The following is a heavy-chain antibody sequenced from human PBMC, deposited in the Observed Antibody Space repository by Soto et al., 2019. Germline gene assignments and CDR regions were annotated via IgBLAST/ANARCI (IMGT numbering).Heavy chain of an antibody. CDR3: ASSVFYSGFLDP. J-gene: IGHJ5*02. D-gene: IGHD3-10*01. CDR2: ISYDGSNK. Sequence: GGSLRLSCAASGFTFSSYGMHWVRQAPGKGLEWVAVISYDGSNKYYADSVKGRFTISRDSSKNTLYLQMNSPRVDDTAVYYCASSVFYSGFLDPWGQGALVTVSS. CDR1: GFTFSSYG. V-gene: IGHV3-30*03.